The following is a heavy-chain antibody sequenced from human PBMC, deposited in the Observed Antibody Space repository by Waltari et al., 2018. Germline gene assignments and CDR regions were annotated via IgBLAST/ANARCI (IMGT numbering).Heavy chain of an antibody. CDR3: ARDRGGYLNAFDI. V-gene: IGHV4-59*01. Sequence: QVQLQESGPGLVTPSATLSLPCTVSGGPISRYHWSWLRQPPGKGLEWIGYIYYSGSTNYNPSLKSRVTISVDTSKNQFSLKLSSVTAADTAVYYCARDRGGYLNAFDIWGQGTMVTVSS. CDR1: GGPISRYH. CDR2: IYYSGST. J-gene: IGHJ3*02. D-gene: IGHD5-12*01.